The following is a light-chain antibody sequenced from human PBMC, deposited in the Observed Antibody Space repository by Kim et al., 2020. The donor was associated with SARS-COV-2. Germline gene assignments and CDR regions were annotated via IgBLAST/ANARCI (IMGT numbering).Light chain of an antibody. J-gene: IGLJ2*01. CDR3: QAWDNSAVV. CDR1: KLGAKY. CDR2: QDS. Sequence: SVSPGQTASITCSGDKLGAKYACWYQLKPGQSPVLVIYQDSKRPSGIPERFSGSNSGNTATLTISGTQAMDEADYYCQAWDNSAVVFGGGTQLTVL. V-gene: IGLV3-1*01.